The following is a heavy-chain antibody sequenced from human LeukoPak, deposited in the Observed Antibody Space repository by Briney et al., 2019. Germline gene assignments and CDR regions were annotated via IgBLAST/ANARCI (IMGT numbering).Heavy chain of an antibody. J-gene: IGHJ5*02. V-gene: IGHV3-9*01. CDR3: ARLWGGNGYSGGSLNL. CDR1: GFTLDDYA. CDR2: ISWNSGTI. Sequence: GRSLRLSCAASGFTLDDYAMHWVRQAPGKGLEWVSGISWNSGTIGYADSVKGRFTISKDNSNNMVFLQMDRLRAEDTAVYYCARLWGGNGYSGGSLNLWGQGTLVTVSS. D-gene: IGHD3-16*01.